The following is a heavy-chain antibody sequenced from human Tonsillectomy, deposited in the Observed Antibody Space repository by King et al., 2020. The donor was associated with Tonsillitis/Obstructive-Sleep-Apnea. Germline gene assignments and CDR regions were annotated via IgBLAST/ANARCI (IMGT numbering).Heavy chain of an antibody. CDR3: AHSAGGYPGRGGAFDI. CDR2: IYWDDDK. D-gene: IGHD3-22*01. V-gene: IGHV2-5*02. J-gene: IGHJ3*02. CDR1: GFSLSTSGVG. Sequence: TLKESGPTLVKPTQTLTLTCTFSGFSLSTSGVGVGWIRQPPGQALEWLALIYWDDDKRYSPSLKSRLTITKDTSKNQVVLTMTNMDPVDTATYYCAHSAGGYPGRGGAFDIWGQGTMVTVSS.